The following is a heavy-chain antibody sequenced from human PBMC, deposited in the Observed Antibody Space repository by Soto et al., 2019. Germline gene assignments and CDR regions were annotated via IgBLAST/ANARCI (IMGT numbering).Heavy chain of an antibody. CDR1: GFPFTTYG. V-gene: IGHV3-30*03. CDR2: ISYDGSNK. Sequence: QVQLVESGGGVVQPGRSLRLSCAASGFPFTTYGMHWVREGPGKGLEWVAVISYDGSNKYYADSVKGRFTISRDNSKNTLYLKMHSLRPEDTELYDCVGGQYYFDYRGQGTLVTFSS. CDR3: VGGQYYFDY. J-gene: IGHJ4*02. D-gene: IGHD3-10*01.